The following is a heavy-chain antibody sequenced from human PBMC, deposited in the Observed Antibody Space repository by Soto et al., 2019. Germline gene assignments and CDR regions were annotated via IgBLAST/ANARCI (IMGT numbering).Heavy chain of an antibody. CDR1: GYTFTSYD. J-gene: IGHJ6*03. Sequence: ASVKVSCKASGYTFTSYDINWVRQATGQGLEWMGWMNPNSGNTSYAQKFQGKVNMNKNTSISTAYKKLSNLKTEDTAVYYCARAQRVRGYCSGGSCYPYYYYYMDVWGKGTTVTVSS. V-gene: IGHV1-8*01. D-gene: IGHD2-15*01. CDR3: ARAQRVRGYCSGGSCYPYYYYYMDV. CDR2: MNPNSGNT.